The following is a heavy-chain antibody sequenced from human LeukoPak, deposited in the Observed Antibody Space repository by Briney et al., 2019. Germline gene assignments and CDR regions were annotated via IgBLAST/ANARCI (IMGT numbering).Heavy chain of an antibody. CDR2: ISGXXXXX. V-gene: IGHV3-23*01. CDR1: GFTFSSYA. CDR3: ARTASSGYFYFDY. Sequence: PGGSLRLSCAASGFTFSSYAMTWVRQAPGXXXXXXXAISGXXXXXXXXXSXXXXXXXSRDNSKNTLYLQMNSLRAEDTAVYYCARTASSGYFYFDYWGQGTLVTVSS. D-gene: IGHD3-22*01. J-gene: IGHJ4*02.